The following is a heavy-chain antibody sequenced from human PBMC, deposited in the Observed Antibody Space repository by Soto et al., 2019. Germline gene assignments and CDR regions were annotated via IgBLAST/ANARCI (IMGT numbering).Heavy chain of an antibody. V-gene: IGHV3-30-3*01. CDR3: AGAAGSNDFDY. CDR1: GFTFSNYA. D-gene: IGHD7-27*01. J-gene: IGHJ4*02. CDR2: ISYDGNIK. Sequence: VQLVESGGGVVQPGRSLRLSCATSGFTFSNYAMHWVRQAPGKGLEWVVVISYDGNIKNYADSVKGRFTISRDNSKNTLYLQMNTLTAEDTAVYYGAGAAGSNDFDYWGQGTLVAVAA.